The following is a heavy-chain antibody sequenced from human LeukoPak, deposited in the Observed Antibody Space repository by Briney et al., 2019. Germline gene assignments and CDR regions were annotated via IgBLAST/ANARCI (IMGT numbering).Heavy chain of an antibody. CDR3: ASPNDFWSGYYNY. J-gene: IGHJ4*02. CDR1: GFTFSSYG. D-gene: IGHD3-3*01. V-gene: IGHV3-21*01. Sequence: GGSLRLSCAASGFTFSSYGMHWVRQAPGKGLEWVSSITSSSSYIYYADSVKGRFTISRDNAKNSLYLQMNSLRAEDTAVYYCASPNDFWSGYYNYWGQGTLVTVSS. CDR2: ITSSSSYI.